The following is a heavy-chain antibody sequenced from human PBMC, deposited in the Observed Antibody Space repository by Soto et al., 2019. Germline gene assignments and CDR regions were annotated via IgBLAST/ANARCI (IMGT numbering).Heavy chain of an antibody. J-gene: IGHJ6*02. D-gene: IGHD3-10*01. V-gene: IGHV3-23*01. CDR3: ASPYYYGSGSYYLMDV. CDR2: VSGSGSST. CDR1: GFTFSTYA. Sequence: GGSLRLSCAASGFTFSTYAMSWVRQAPGEGLEWVSGVSGSGSSTYYPDSVEGRFTISRDNSKNTLYLQMNSLRAEDTAVYYCASPYYYGSGSYYLMDVWGQGTTVTVSS.